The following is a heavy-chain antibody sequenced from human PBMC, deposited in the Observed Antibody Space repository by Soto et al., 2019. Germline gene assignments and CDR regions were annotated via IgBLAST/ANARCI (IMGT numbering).Heavy chain of an antibody. V-gene: IGHV3-53*04. D-gene: IGHD3-22*01. CDR3: ARGTGDSSGDYHYGMDV. CDR1: GFTVSSNY. Sequence: GGSLRLSGAASGFTVSSNYMSWVRQAPGKGLEWVSVIYSGGSTYYADSVKGRFTISRHNSKNTLYLQMNSLRAEDTAVYYCARGTGDSSGDYHYGMDVWGQGTTVTVSS. J-gene: IGHJ6*02. CDR2: IYSGGST.